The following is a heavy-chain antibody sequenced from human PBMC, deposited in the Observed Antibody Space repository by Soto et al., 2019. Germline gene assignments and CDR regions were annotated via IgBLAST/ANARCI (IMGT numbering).Heavy chain of an antibody. CDR1: GGSISSGGYY. Sequence: PSETLSLTCTVSGGSISSGGYYWSWIRQHPGKGLEWIGYIYYSGSTYYNPSLKSRVTISVDTSKNQFSLKLSSVTAADTAVYYCAREVWQQLAYMDVWGKGTTVTVSS. CDR2: IYYSGST. D-gene: IGHD6-13*01. J-gene: IGHJ6*03. CDR3: AREVWQQLAYMDV. V-gene: IGHV4-31*03.